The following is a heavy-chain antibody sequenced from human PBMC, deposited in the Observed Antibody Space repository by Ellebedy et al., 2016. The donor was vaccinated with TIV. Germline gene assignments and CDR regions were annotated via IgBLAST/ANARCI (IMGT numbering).Heavy chain of an antibody. CDR3: ARARVGDGPKRYYFDY. CDR1: GGSFSGYY. Sequence: SETLSLXXAVYGGSFSGYYWSWIRQPPGKGLEWIGEINHSGSTNYNPSLKSRVTISVDTSKNQFSLKLSSVTAADTAVYYCARARVGDGPKRYYFDYWGQGTLVTVSS. D-gene: IGHD5-24*01. CDR2: INHSGST. V-gene: IGHV4-34*01. J-gene: IGHJ4*02.